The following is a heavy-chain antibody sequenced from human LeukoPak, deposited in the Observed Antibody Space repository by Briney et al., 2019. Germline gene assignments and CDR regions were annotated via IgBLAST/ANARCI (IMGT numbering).Heavy chain of an antibody. J-gene: IGHJ4*02. CDR3: ARGGGAFDY. D-gene: IGHD2-15*01. V-gene: IGHV3-11*06. Sequence: GRFTISRDNAKNSLYLQMNSLRAEDTAVYYCARGGGAFDYWGQGTLVTVSS.